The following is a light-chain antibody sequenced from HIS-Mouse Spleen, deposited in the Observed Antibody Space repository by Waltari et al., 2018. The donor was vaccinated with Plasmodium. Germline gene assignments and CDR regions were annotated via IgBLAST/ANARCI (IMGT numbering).Light chain of an antibody. CDR3: YSTDSSGNHRV. V-gene: IGLV3-10*01. CDR2: EDS. CDR1: AWPKKY. J-gene: IGLJ3*02. Sequence: SYELTQTPSVSVSPGQTARITCSGDAWPKKYAYCYQQKSGQAPVLVIYEDSKRPSGIPARFSGASSWTMATLTISGAQVEDEADYCCYSTDSSGNHRVFGGGTKLTVL.